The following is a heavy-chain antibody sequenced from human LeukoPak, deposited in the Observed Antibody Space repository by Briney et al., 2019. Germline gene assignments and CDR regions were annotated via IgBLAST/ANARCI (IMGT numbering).Heavy chain of an antibody. CDR1: GFTFSSYW. D-gene: IGHD2-15*01. Sequence: GGSLRLSCAASGFTFSSYWMSWIRQAPGKELEWVSVMYSGGTAFYADSVRGRFTISRDNSKNTIYLQMNRLEVEDTAVYYCARSIPGPHCGGGGCPPTLTPFDLWGQGTLVTVSS. CDR2: MYSGGTA. V-gene: IGHV3-53*01. J-gene: IGHJ4*02. CDR3: ARSIPGPHCGGGGCPPTLTPFDL.